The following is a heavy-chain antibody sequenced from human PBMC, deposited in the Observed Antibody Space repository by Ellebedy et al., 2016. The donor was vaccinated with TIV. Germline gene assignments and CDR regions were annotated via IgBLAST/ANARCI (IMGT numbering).Heavy chain of an antibody. CDR3: AKDLGSSGWYGVY. CDR1: GFTFSSYA. CDR2: ISASDGNT. J-gene: IGHJ4*02. V-gene: IGHV3-23*01. D-gene: IGHD6-19*01. Sequence: GESLKISCAASGFTFSSYAMSWFRQAPGKGLEWVSAISASDGNTYYADSVKGRFTISRDNSRNTLYLQMNSLRAEDTAVYYCAKDLGSSGWYGVYWGQGTLVTVSS.